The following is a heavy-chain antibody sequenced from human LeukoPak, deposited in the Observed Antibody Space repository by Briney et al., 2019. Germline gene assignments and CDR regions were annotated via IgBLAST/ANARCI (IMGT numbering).Heavy chain of an antibody. CDR2: INPNNGGT. Sequence: ASVKVSCKASGYTFTDYYMHWVRQVPGQGLEWMGWINPNNGGTQYAQKFQGRVSMTRDTSISTAYMELSRLRSDDTAVYYCARDLVGYTSNWFDPWGQGTLVTVSS. CDR3: ARDLVGYTSNWFDP. J-gene: IGHJ5*02. CDR1: GYTFTDYY. D-gene: IGHD1-26*01. V-gene: IGHV1-2*02.